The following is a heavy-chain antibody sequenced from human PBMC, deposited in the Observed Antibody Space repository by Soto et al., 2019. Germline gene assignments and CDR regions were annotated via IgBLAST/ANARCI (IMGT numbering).Heavy chain of an antibody. Sequence: ASVKVSCKASGGTFSSYAISWVRQAPGQGLEWMGGIIPIFGTANYAQKFQGRVTITADESTSTAYMELSSLRSEDTAVYYCASGYCSSTSCLRFSYYYYGMDVWGQGTTVTVSS. CDR3: ASGYCSSTSCLRFSYYYYGMDV. CDR1: GGTFSSYA. J-gene: IGHJ6*02. V-gene: IGHV1-69*13. D-gene: IGHD2-2*01. CDR2: IIPIFGTA.